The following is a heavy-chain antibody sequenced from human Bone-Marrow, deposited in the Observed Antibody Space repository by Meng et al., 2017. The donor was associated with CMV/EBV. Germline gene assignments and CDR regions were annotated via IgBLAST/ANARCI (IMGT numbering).Heavy chain of an antibody. J-gene: IGHJ5*02. D-gene: IGHD2-2*01. Sequence: SGFTFSNYGMYWVRQAPGKGLAWVAFIRYRGTNQDYADSVKGRFTISRDNSKNTLYLEMNNLRTEDTAVYYCAREVIPAASNWFDPWGQGTLVTVSS. CDR1: GFTFSNYG. V-gene: IGHV3-30*02. CDR2: IRYRGTNQ. CDR3: AREVIPAASNWFDP.